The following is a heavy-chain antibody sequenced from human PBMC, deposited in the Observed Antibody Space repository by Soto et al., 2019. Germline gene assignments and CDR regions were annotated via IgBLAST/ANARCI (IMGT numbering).Heavy chain of an antibody. D-gene: IGHD3-22*01. CDR3: ATTLSSYYYNN. CDR2: ISSSGSTT. CDR1: GFTFSTYE. J-gene: IGHJ4*01. V-gene: IGHV3-48*03. Sequence: GGSVRLSSAASGFTFSTYEMLWVRQAPGKGLEWVSYISSSGSTTYYADSVRGRFTISRDNAKNSLYLQMNSLRAEETAVYYCATTLSSYYYNNWGQGTLVTVSS.